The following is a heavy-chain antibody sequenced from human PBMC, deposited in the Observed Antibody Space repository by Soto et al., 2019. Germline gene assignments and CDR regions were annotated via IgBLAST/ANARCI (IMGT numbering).Heavy chain of an antibody. CDR3: TTDRYCSGGSCYPTPSYYYGMDV. CDR2: IKSKTDGGTT. J-gene: IGHJ6*02. D-gene: IGHD2-15*01. V-gene: IGHV3-15*07. Sequence: PGGSLRLSCAASGFTFSNAWMNWVRQAPGKGLEWVGRIKSKTDGGTTDYAAPVKGRFTISRDDSKNTLYLQMNSLKTEDTAVYYCTTDRYCSGGSCYPTPSYYYGMDVWGQGTTVTVSS. CDR1: GFTFSNAW.